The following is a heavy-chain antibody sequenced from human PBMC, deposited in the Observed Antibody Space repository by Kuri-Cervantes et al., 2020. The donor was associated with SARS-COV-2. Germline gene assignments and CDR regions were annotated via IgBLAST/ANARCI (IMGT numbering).Heavy chain of an antibody. D-gene: IGHD3-10*01. CDR2: INHSGST. CDR3: AGSPGDVFDC. Sequence: GSLRLSCAVYGGSFSAYYWSWIRQPPGKGLEWIGEINHSGSTNYNPSLKSRVTISVDTSKHQLSLKLSSVTAADTAVYYCAGSPGDVFDCWGQGTLVTVSS. CDR1: GGSFSAYY. V-gene: IGHV4-34*01. J-gene: IGHJ4*02.